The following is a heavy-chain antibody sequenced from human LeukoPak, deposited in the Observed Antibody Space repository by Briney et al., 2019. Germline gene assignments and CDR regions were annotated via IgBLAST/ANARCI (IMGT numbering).Heavy chain of an antibody. J-gene: IGHJ3*02. CDR1: GYTFTGYY. V-gene: IGHV1-2*02. D-gene: IGHD3-22*01. CDR2: LNPNSGGT. CDR3: ARMKRLYDSSGYPYAFDI. Sequence: ASVKVSCKASGYTFTGYYMHWVRQAPGQGLEWMGWLNPNSGGTNYAQKFQGRVTMTRDTSISTAYMELSRLRSDDTAVYYCARMKRLYDSSGYPYAFDIWGQGTMVTVSS.